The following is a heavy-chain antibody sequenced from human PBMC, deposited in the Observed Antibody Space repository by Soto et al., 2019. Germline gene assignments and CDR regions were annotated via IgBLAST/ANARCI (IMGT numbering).Heavy chain of an antibody. V-gene: IGHV1-18*01. J-gene: IGHJ5*02. CDR3: AIDVTGTKVVWFDP. CDR2: ISAYNGNT. CDR1: GYTFTSYG. D-gene: IGHD1-20*01. Sequence: QVQLVQSGAEVKKPGASVKVSCKASGYTFTSYGISWVRQAPGQGLEWMGWISAYNGNTNYAQKLQGRVTMTTDTSTNTAYTELRSLRSDDTAVYYCAIDVTGTKVVWFDPWGQGTLVTVSS.